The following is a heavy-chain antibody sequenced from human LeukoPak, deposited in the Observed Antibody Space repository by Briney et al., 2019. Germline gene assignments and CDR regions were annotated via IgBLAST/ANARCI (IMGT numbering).Heavy chain of an antibody. J-gene: IGHJ6*02. CDR1: GYTFTSYD. CDR3: AREGAAAGDCYGMDV. CDR2: MNPNSGNT. V-gene: IGHV1-8*01. Sequence: GASVKVSCKASGYTFTSYDINWVRQATGQGLEWMGWMNPNSGNTGYAQKFQGRVTMTRNTSISTAYMELSSLRSEDTAVYYCAREGAAAGDCYGMDVWGQGTTVTVSS. D-gene: IGHD6-13*01.